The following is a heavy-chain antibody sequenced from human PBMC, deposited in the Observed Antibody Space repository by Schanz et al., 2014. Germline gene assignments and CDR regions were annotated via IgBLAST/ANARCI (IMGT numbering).Heavy chain of an antibody. J-gene: IGHJ4*02. D-gene: IGHD3-22*01. CDR1: GFTFSSYA. V-gene: IGHV3-23*04. CDR3: AKDPSHGDYDYYFDY. Sequence: EQLVESGGGLVKPGGSLRLSCAASGFTFSSYAMSWVRQAPGKGLEWVSGISGSGGSTYYADSVKGRFTISRDNSKNTLYLQMNSLRAEDTAVYYCAKDPSHGDYDYYFDYWGQGTLVTVSS. CDR2: ISGSGGST.